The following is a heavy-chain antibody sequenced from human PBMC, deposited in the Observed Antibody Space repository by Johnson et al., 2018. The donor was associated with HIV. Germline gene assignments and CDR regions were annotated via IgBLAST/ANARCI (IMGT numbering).Heavy chain of an antibody. CDR2: LSHDGIKT. J-gene: IGHJ3*02. CDR3: AREYSSLSQGAFDI. Sequence: QVQLVESGGGVVQPGGSLRLSCAASGFTFSSYGMHWVRQAPGKGLEWVAVLSHDGIKTYYVDSVKARFTISRDDARNTLYLQMNSLRAEDTAVYYCAREYSSLSQGAFDIWGQGTMVTVSS. D-gene: IGHD6-6*01. CDR1: GFTFSSYG. V-gene: IGHV3-30*03.